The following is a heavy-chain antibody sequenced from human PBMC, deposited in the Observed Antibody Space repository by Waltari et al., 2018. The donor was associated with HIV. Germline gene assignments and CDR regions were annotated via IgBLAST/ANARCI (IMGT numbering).Heavy chain of an antibody. Sequence: QLQLQESGPGLVKPSETLSLTCTVSGGSISSRDYYWGWIRRPPVKGRDWIGTFYYSGVSYTNPSLQSRATIAVDTSKTQFSLRLNSVTASDTAVYFCARHLRGHGFLANLYYFDFWGQGALVTVSS. CDR3: ARHLRGHGFLANLYYFDF. CDR2: FYYSGVS. J-gene: IGHJ4*02. CDR1: GGSISSRDYY. V-gene: IGHV4-39*01. D-gene: IGHD3-16*01.